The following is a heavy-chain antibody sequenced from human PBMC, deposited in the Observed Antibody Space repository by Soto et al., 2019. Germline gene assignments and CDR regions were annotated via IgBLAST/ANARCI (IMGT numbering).Heavy chain of an antibody. CDR1: GGSISSDIHY. V-gene: IGHV4-39*01. CDR2: IYYSGNT. J-gene: IGHJ3*02. Sequence: SEILSITCTVSGGSISSDIHYWGWIRQPPGKGLEWIGTIYYSGNTHYNPSLRSRVTISMDTSKNQFSLRLTSVTAADTAVYYCARHTDCGSGSSCLGSDNMDTDAFDIWGQGTMVT. CDR3: ARHTDCGSGSSCLGSDNMDTDAFDI. D-gene: IGHD3-10*01.